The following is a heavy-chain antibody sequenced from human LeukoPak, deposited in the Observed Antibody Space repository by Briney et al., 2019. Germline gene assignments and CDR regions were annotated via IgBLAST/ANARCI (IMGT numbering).Heavy chain of an antibody. CDR2: IYHSGST. V-gene: IGHV4-38-2*02. CDR3: ARSTTVAMFDY. Sequence: SETLSLTCTVSGYSISSGYYWGWIRQPPGKGLEWIGNIYHSGSTYYNPSLKSRVTISVDTSKNQFSLKLSSVTAADTAVYYCARSTTVAMFDYWGQGTLVTVSS. CDR1: GYSISSGYY. J-gene: IGHJ4*02. D-gene: IGHD4-23*01.